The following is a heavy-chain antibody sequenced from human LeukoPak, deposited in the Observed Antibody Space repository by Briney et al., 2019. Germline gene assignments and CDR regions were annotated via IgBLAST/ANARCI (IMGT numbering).Heavy chain of an antibody. CDR2: ISSSSSYI. J-gene: IGHJ6*03. D-gene: IGHD4-17*01. V-gene: IGHV3-21*01. CDR3: ASRTVTSHYYYYMDV. Sequence: GGSLRLSCAASGFTFSSYSMNWVRQAPGKGLEWVSSISSSSSYIYYADSVKGRFTISRDNAKNSLYLQMNSLRAEDTAVYYCASRTVTSHYYYYMDVWGKGTTVTISS. CDR1: GFTFSSYS.